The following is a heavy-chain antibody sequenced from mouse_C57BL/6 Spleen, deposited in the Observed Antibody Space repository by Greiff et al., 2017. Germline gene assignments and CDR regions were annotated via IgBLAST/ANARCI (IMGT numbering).Heavy chain of an antibody. CDR2: IDPTCGGT. D-gene: IGHD1-1*01. CDR3: AREVGYYDSSRLAY. J-gene: IGHJ3*01. V-gene: IGHV1-72*01. Sequence: QVQLQQSGAELVKPGASVKLSCKASGYTFTSYWMHWVKQRPGRGLEWLGRIDPTCGGTNYNQKFKSKATLTVDKPSSTAYMQLSSLTSEDSAVYYCAREVGYYDSSRLAYWGQGTLVTVSA. CDR1: GYTFTSYW.